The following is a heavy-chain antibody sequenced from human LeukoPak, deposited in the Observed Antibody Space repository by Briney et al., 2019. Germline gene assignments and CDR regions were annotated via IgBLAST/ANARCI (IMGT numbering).Heavy chain of an antibody. V-gene: IGHV4-61*02. D-gene: IGHD2-2*01. CDR3: ARDIVVVPAALNWFDP. CDR2: IYTSGST. Sequence: SQTLSLTCTVSGGSISSGSYYWRWIRQPAGKGLEWIGRIYTSGSTNYNPSLKSRVTISLDTSKNQFSLKLSSVTAADTAVYYCARDIVVVPAALNWFDPWGQGTLVTVSS. J-gene: IGHJ5*02. CDR1: GGSISSGSYY.